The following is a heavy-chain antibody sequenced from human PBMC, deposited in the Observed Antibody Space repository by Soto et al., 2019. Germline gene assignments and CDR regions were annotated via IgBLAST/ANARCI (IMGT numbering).Heavy chain of an antibody. D-gene: IGHD4-4*01. CDR3: TTDTVSTVSNYFAY. CDR2: IKSKTHGETT. V-gene: IGHV3-15*07. Sequence: EVQLVESGGGLVKPGGSLTLSCAASGFTFSGAWMSWVRRAPGMGLEWVGRIKSKTHGETTDYATSVRGRFILSRDDSVNTLYLQFNTLKTEDTAVYYCTTDTVSTVSNYFAYWGQGTLVTVSS. J-gene: IGHJ4*02. CDR1: GFTFSGAW.